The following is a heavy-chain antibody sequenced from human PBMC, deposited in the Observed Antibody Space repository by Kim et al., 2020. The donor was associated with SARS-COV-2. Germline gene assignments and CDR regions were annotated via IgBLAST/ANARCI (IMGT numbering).Heavy chain of an antibody. CDR1: GYTFTSYY. V-gene: IGHV1-46*01. J-gene: IGHJ3*02. CDR3: ARDSPKELRGVYYDSSAYGNDAFDI. CDR2: INPSGGST. Sequence: ASVKVSCKASGYTFTSYYMHWVRQAPGQGLEWMGIINPSGGSTSYAQKFQGRVTMTRDTSTSTVYMELSSLRSEDTAVYYCARDSPKELRGVYYDSSAYGNDAFDIWGQGTMVTVSS. D-gene: IGHD3-22*01.